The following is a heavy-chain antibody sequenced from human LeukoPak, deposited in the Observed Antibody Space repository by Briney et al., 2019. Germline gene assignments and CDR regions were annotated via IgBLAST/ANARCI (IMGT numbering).Heavy chain of an antibody. CDR1: GYTFTSYY. J-gene: IGHJ6*03. D-gene: IGHD3-16*02. Sequence: ASVKVSCKASGYTFTSYYLHWLRQAPGQGLEWMGIINPSGGITRYAQKFQGRVTMTRDTPTSTAYMELSSLRSEDTAVYYCARDLRSMITFGGVIAAGYYYYMDVWGKGTTVIISS. CDR2: INPSGGIT. CDR3: ARDLRSMITFGGVIAAGYYYYMDV. V-gene: IGHV1-46*01.